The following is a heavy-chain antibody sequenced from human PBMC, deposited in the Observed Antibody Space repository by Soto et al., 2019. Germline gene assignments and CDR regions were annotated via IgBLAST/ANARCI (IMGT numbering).Heavy chain of an antibody. D-gene: IGHD5-12*01. J-gene: IGHJ4*02. Sequence: EVQLLESGGGLVQPGGSLRLSCAASGFTFSSYAMSWVRQAPGKGLEWVSVLTNSGGNTFYADSVKGRFTISRDNSKNSMDLQMNSLRAEDTAVDFCAKNAEATIRLGYDYWGQGTLVTVSS. V-gene: IGHV3-23*01. CDR2: LTNSGGNT. CDR3: AKNAEATIRLGYDY. CDR1: GFTFSSYA.